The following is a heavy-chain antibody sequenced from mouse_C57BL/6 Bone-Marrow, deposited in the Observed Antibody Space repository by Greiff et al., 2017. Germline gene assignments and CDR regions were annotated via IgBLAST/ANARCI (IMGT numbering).Heavy chain of an antibody. CDR3: ARVGGYYYGSWPMDY. V-gene: IGHV1-82*01. J-gene: IGHJ4*01. CDR1: GYAFSSSW. D-gene: IGHD1-1*01. CDR2: IYPGDGDT. Sequence: VQLQQSGPELVKPGASVKISCKASGYAFSSSWMNWVKQRPGKGLEWIGRIYPGDGDTNYNGKFKGKATLTADKSSSTAYMQLSSLTSEDSAVYFCARVGGYYYGSWPMDYWGQGTSVTVSS.